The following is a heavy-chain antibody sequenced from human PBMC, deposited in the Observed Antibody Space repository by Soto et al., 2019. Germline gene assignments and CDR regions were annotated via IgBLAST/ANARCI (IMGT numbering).Heavy chain of an antibody. CDR2: TYYRSKWYI. CDR3: ARGSWDDVTDHYYMDV. D-gene: IGHD1-1*01. CDR1: GYSVSSNSAA. J-gene: IGHJ6*03. Sequence: SQTLSLTCDISGYSVSSNSAAWNWIRQTPSRGLEWLGRTYYRSKWYINYAVSVKSRITVNPDTSKNQFSLQLNSVTPEDTAVYYCARGSWDDVTDHYYMDVWGKGTTVTVSS. V-gene: IGHV6-1*01.